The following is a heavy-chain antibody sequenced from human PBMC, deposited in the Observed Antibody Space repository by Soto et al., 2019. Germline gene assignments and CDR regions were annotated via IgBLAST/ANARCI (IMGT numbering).Heavy chain of an antibody. CDR1: GDSVSSNSAA. CDR3: ARTAISGRTIIGWFDP. CDR2: TYYRSKWYN. D-gene: IGHD6-19*01. V-gene: IGHV6-1*01. Sequence: TLSLTCAISGDSVSSNSAAWNWIRQSPSRGLEWLGRTYYRSKWYNDYAVSVKSRITINPDTSKNQFSLQLNSVTPEDTAVYYCARTAISGRTIIGWFDPWGQGTLVTVSS. J-gene: IGHJ5*02.